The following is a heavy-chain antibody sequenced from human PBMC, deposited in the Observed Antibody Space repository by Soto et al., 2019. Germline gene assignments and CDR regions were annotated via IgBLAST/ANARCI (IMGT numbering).Heavy chain of an antibody. CDR3: VRDDEWAFDS. J-gene: IGHJ4*02. CDR2: ISGDM. D-gene: IGHD2-8*01. V-gene: IGHV3-21*05. CDR1: GFNFGLYS. Sequence: GGSLRLSCAASGFNFGLYSMNWVRQAPGKGLEWISYISGDMSYTQSVEDRITMSRDNAKNSAFLQIDDLRADDTAVYFCVRDDEWAFDSWGQGLLVTVSS.